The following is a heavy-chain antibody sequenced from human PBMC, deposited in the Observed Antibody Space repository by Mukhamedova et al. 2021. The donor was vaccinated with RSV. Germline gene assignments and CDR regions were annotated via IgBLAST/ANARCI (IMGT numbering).Heavy chain of an antibody. D-gene: IGHD2-15*01. V-gene: IGHV4-34*01. CDR3: ARAGRDIVVVVAALRRYNWFDP. CDR2: ST. Sequence: STNYNPSLKSRVTISVDTSKNQFSLKLSSVTAADTAVYYCARAGRDIVVVVAALRRYNWFDPWGQGTLVTV. J-gene: IGHJ5*02.